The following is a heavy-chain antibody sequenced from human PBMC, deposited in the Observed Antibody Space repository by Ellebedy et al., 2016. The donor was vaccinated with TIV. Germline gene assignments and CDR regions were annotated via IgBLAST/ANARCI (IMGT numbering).Heavy chain of an antibody. Sequence: SETLSLXXAVSGGSISSGGYSWSWIRQPPGKGLEWIGYIYHSGSTYYNPSLKSRVTISVDRSKNQFSLKLSSVTAADTAVYYCARSDYDFWSGLAGFDYWGQGTLVTVSS. V-gene: IGHV4-30-2*01. CDR2: IYHSGST. CDR1: GGSISSGGYS. CDR3: ARSDYDFWSGLAGFDY. J-gene: IGHJ4*02. D-gene: IGHD3-3*01.